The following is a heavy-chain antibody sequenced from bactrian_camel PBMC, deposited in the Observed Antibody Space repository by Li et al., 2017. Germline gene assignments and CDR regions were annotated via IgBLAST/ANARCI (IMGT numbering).Heavy chain of an antibody. V-gene: IGHV3S53*01. CDR2: IESDGST. CDR1: GDTIGRYC. Sequence: HVQLVESGGGSVQTGGSLRLSCVASGDTIGRYCMGWFRQIPDKEREGVAGIESDGSTSYADSVKGRFTVSRDATNNTVYLEMNSLKAEDTAVYYCAADRLKCPGATWDGPVWNYWGQGTQVTVS. J-gene: IGHJ4*01. CDR3: AADRLKCPGATWDGPVWNY. D-gene: IGHD4*01.